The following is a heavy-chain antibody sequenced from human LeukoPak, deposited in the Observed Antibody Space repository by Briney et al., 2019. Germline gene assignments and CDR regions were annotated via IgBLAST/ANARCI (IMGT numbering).Heavy chain of an antibody. D-gene: IGHD3-10*01. CDR1: GGTFSSYA. V-gene: IGHV1-69*01. CDR2: IIPIFGTA. J-gene: IGHJ4*02. Sequence: ASVKVSCKASGGTFSSYAISWVRQAPGQGLEWMGGIIPIFGTANYAQKFQGRVTITADESTSTAYMELSSLRSEDTAVYYCARDRERAITMVRGALYYFDYWGQGTLVTVSS. CDR3: ARDRERAITMVRGALYYFDY.